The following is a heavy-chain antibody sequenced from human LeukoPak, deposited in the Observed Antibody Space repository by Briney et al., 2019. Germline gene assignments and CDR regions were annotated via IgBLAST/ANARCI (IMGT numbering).Heavy chain of an antibody. D-gene: IGHD3-3*01. J-gene: IGHJ3*02. V-gene: IGHV1-8*01. Sequence: GASVKVSCKASGYTFTSYDINWVRQATGQGLEWMGWMNPNSGNTGYAQKFQGRVTMTRNTSISTAYMELSSLRSEDTAVYYCARVGPDYDFWSGYSYLRSDAFDIWGQGTMVTVSS. CDR3: ARVGPDYDFWSGYSYLRSDAFDI. CDR2: MNPNSGNT. CDR1: GYTFTSYD.